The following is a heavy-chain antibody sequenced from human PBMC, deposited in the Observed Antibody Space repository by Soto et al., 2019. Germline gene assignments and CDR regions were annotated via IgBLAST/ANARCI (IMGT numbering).Heavy chain of an antibody. D-gene: IGHD1-26*01. V-gene: IGHV3-21*01. CDR3: AKDSGSYHTRAFDI. J-gene: IGHJ3*02. Sequence: GGSLRLSCAASGFTFSSYSMNWVRQAPGKGLEWVTSISSSSSYIYYADSVKGRFTISRDNAKNSLNLQINSLRAEDKDVYYCAKDSGSYHTRAFDIWGQGTMVTVSS. CDR1: GFTFSSYS. CDR2: ISSSSSYI.